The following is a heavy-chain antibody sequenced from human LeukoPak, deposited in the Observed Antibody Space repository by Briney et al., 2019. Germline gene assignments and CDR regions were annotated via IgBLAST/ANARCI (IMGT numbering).Heavy chain of an antibody. CDR2: ISYSGSS. CDR3: ARTTEGGYTYDYFYYYYMDV. Sequence: SETLSLTCTVSGGSISSYYWSWIRQPPGKGLEWIGYISYSGSSNYNPSLKSRVSISVETSKNQFSLKLNSVTAADTAVYYCARTTEGGYTYDYFYYYYMDVWGKGTTVTISS. CDR1: GGSISSYY. D-gene: IGHD5-18*01. V-gene: IGHV4-59*01. J-gene: IGHJ6*03.